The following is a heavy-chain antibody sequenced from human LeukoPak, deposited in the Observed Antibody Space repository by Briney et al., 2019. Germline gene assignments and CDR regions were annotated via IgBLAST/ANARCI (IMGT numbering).Heavy chain of an antibody. CDR1: GFTFSSNA. CDR2: IRGGGDST. J-gene: IGHJ4*02. V-gene: IGHV3-23*01. CDR3: ARGSKLDY. Sequence: GGSLRLSCTASGFTFSSNAMTWVRQAPGKGLEWVSTIRGGGDSTHYADSVKGRFTISRGSSKNTLYLQMNSLTAEDTAVYYCARGSKLDYWGQGTLVTVSS.